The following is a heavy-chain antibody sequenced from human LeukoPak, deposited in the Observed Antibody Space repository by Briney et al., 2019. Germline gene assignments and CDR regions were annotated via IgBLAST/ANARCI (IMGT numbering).Heavy chain of an antibody. CDR1: GFTFSSYW. V-gene: IGHV3-7*01. J-gene: IGHJ4*02. Sequence: GGSLRLSCVGTGFTFSSYWMSWVRQAPGKGLEWVANIKEDGSEKNYVDSVEGRFTISRDNAKNSLYLQMNSLRAEDTAVYYCARVRTAAGLFDYWGQGTLVTVSS. CDR3: ARVRTAAGLFDY. D-gene: IGHD6-13*01. CDR2: IKEDGSEK.